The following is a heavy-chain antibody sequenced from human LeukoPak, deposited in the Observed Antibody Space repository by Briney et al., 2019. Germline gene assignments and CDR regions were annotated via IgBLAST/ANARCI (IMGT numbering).Heavy chain of an antibody. CDR1: GFTFSSYA. CDR3: AKGRNEDGDAALNY. V-gene: IGHV3-23*01. Sequence: GGSLRLSCAASGFTFSSYAMSWARQAPGKGLEWVSSISGSGGNTSYADSVKGRFTISRDNSKNTLYLQMNSLRAEDTAAYHCAKGRNEDGDAALNYWGQGTPVTVSS. CDR2: ISGSGGNT. J-gene: IGHJ4*02. D-gene: IGHD4-17*01.